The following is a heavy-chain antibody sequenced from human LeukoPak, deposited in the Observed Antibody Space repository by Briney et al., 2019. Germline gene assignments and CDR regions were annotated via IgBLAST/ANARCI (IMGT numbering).Heavy chain of an antibody. D-gene: IGHD3-22*01. Sequence: PGGSLRLSCAASGFIFDDYAMHWVRQAPGKGLEWVSGISWNSGSIAYADSVKGRFTISRDNAKNSLYLQMNSLRAEDTALYYCVKDIRGYYDSSGYYGAFDIWAKGQWSPSLQ. CDR3: VKDIRGYYDSSGYYGAFDI. CDR1: GFIFDDYA. V-gene: IGHV3-9*01. CDR2: ISWNSGSI. J-gene: IGHJ3*02.